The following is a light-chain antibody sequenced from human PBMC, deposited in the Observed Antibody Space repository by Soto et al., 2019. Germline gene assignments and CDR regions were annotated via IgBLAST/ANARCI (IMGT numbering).Light chain of an antibody. J-gene: IGLJ1*01. Sequence: QPVLTQSPSASASLGASVKLTCTLSSGHSSYAIAWHQQQPEKGPRYLMKLNSDGSHSKGDGIPDRFSGSSSGAERYLTISSLQSDAEADYYCQTWGTGIHYVFGTGTKLTVL. CDR1: SGHSSYA. CDR2: LNSDGSH. V-gene: IGLV4-69*01. CDR3: QTWGTGIHYV.